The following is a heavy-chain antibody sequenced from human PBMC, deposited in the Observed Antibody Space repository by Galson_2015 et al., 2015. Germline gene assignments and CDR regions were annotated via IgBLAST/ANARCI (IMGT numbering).Heavy chain of an antibody. J-gene: IGHJ5*02. Sequence: SLRLSCAASGLTFSSYSMNWVRQAPGKGLEWVSSISSSSSYIYYADSVKGRFTISRDNAKNSLYLQMNSLRAEDTAVYYCARDRESWRGYDLSGYSSSWYRWFDPWGQGTLVTVSS. D-gene: IGHD6-13*01. CDR3: ARDRESWRGYDLSGYSSSWYRWFDP. CDR2: ISSSSSYI. CDR1: GLTFSSYS. V-gene: IGHV3-21*01.